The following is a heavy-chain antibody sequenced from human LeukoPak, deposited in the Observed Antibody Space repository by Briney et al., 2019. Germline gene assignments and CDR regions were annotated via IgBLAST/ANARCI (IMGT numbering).Heavy chain of an antibody. Sequence: GGSLRLSCAASGFTFSSYSMNWVRQAPGKGLEWVSSISSSSSYIYYADSMKGRFTISRDNAKNSLYLQMNSLRAEDTAVYYCAREVEGPYSSSWYEGGDYWGQGTLVTVSS. CDR1: GFTFSSYS. V-gene: IGHV3-21*01. CDR3: AREVEGPYSSSWYEGGDY. J-gene: IGHJ4*02. D-gene: IGHD6-13*01. CDR2: ISSSSSYI.